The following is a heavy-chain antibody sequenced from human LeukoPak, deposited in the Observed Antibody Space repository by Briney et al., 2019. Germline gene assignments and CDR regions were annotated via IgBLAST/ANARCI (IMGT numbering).Heavy chain of an antibody. CDR1: GGSISSYY. D-gene: IGHD3-16*01. CDR2: IYTSGST. CDR3: ARDWGVGPMPKSRFDP. V-gene: IGHV4-4*07. Sequence: SETLSLTCTVSGGSISSYYWSWIRQPAGKGLEWIGRIYTSGSTNYNPSLKSRVTMSVDTSKNQFSLKLSSVTAADTAVYYCARDWGVGPMPKSRFDPWGQGTLVTVSS. J-gene: IGHJ5*02.